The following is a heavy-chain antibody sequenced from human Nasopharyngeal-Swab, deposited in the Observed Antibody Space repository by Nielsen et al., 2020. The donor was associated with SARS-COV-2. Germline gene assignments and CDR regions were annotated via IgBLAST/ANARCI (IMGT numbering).Heavy chain of an antibody. V-gene: IGHV4-39*01. CDR3: ARHPIVVLRFLEWLPGYFDY. Sequence: SETLPLTCTVSGGSISSSSYYWGWIRQPPGKGLEWIGSIYYSGSTYYNPSLKSRVTISVDTSKNQFSLKLSSVTAADTAVYYCARHPIVVLRFLEWLPGYFDYWGQGTLVTVSS. D-gene: IGHD3-3*01. J-gene: IGHJ4*02. CDR1: GGSISSSSYY. CDR2: IYYSGST.